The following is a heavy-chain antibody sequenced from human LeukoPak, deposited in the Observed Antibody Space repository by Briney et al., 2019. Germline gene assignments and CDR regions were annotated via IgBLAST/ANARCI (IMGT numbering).Heavy chain of an antibody. J-gene: IGHJ6*03. CDR1: GGTFSSYA. D-gene: IGHD6-6*01. CDR2: LIPIFGTA. Sequence: SVKVSCKASGGTFSSYAISWVRQAPGQGLEWMGGLIPIFGTANYAQKFQGRVTITTDVSMSTAYMEMSSLRSEDTAVYYCARGAIAARPYYYYYMDVWGKGTTVTVSS. V-gene: IGHV1-69*05. CDR3: ARGAIAARPYYYYYMDV.